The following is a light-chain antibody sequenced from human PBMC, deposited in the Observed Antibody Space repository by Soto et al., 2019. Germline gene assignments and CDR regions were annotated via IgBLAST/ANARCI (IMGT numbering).Light chain of an antibody. Sequence: ESVLTQSPGTLSLSPGERASLSCRASQSVSTNYVAWYQKKPGLAPRLLIYDASTRATAISDRFTGSGSGTDFTLAISRVEPEDFAVYYCQQYGSTPTFGGGTKV. J-gene: IGKJ4*01. CDR1: QSVSTNY. V-gene: IGKV3D-20*01. CDR3: QQYGSTPT. CDR2: DAS.